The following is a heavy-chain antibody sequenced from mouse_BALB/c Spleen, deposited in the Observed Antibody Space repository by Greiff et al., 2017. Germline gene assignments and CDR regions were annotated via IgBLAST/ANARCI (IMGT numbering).Heavy chain of an antibody. CDR2: ISTYYGDA. D-gene: IGHD1-1*01. CDR1: GYTFTDYA. Sequence: QVQLQQSGAELVRPGVSVKISCKGSGYTFTDYAMHWVKQSHAKSLEWIGVISTYYGDASYNQKFKGKATMTVDKSSSTAYMELARLTSEDSAIYYCARGYGSRGWYFDVWGAGTTVTVSS. CDR3: ARGYGSRGWYFDV. V-gene: IGHV1S137*01. J-gene: IGHJ1*01.